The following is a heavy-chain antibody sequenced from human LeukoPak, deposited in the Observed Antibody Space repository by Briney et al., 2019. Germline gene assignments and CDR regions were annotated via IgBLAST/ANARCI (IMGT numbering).Heavy chain of an antibody. CDR1: GGTFSSYA. J-gene: IGHJ3*02. CDR3: ARTQEGGYRSSTSCYAHAFDI. CDR2: IIPTFGTA. D-gene: IGHD2-2*01. V-gene: IGHV1-69*06. Sequence: SVKVSCKASGGTFSSYAISWVRQAPGQGLEWMGGIIPTFGTANYAQKFQGRVTITADKSTSTAYMELSSLRSEDTAVYYCARTQEGGYRSSTSCYAHAFDIWGQGTMVTVSS.